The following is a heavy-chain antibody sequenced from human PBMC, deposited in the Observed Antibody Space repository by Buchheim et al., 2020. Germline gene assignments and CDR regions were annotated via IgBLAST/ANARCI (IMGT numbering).Heavy chain of an antibody. V-gene: IGHV1-3*01. D-gene: IGHD6-6*01. CDR1: GYTFTTYD. Sequence: QVQLLQSGAEVKKPGASVKVSCRASGYTFTTYDIHWLRQAPGQRLEWMGWIIPTAGYTKYSKKLQDRVTIHRDKSASTVYMELSSLRAEDTAIYYCARNGFPARKEAYHFDYWGQGT. CDR3: ARNGFPARKEAYHFDY. CDR2: IIPTAGYT. J-gene: IGHJ4*02.